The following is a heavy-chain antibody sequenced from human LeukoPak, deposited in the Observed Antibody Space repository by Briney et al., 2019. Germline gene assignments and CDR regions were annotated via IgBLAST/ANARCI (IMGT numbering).Heavy chain of an antibody. J-gene: IGHJ6*02. Sequence: GGSLRLSCTASGFTFSRYTMSWVRQAPGKGLEWVAVISYDGSNKYYADSVKGRFTISRDNSKNTLYLQMNSLRAEDTAVYYCAKDQRRRFYYYGMDVWGQGTTVTVSS. CDR1: GFTFSRYT. V-gene: IGHV3-30*18. CDR3: AKDQRRRFYYYGMDV. CDR2: ISYDGSNK.